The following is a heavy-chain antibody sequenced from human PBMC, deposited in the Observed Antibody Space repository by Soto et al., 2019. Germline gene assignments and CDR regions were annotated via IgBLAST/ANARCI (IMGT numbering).Heavy chain of an antibody. CDR1: GFTFSSYA. Sequence: GGSLRLSCAASGFTFSSYAMSWVRQAPGKGLEWVSAISGSGGSTYYADSVKGRFTISRDNSKNTLYLQMNSLRAEDTAVYYCANGEGYYDSSGSKKDYWGQGTLVTVSS. D-gene: IGHD3-22*01. CDR3: ANGEGYYDSSGSKKDY. J-gene: IGHJ4*02. V-gene: IGHV3-23*01. CDR2: ISGSGGST.